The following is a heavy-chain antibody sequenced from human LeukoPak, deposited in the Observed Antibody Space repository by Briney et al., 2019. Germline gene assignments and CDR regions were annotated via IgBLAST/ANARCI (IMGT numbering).Heavy chain of an antibody. CDR2: IYYSGST. CDR1: GGSISSSSYY. D-gene: IGHD3-9*01. V-gene: IGHV4-39*02. CDR3: ARDYDILTGYYKWGAFDY. J-gene: IGHJ4*02. Sequence: SETLSLTCTVSGGSISSSSYYWGWIRQPPGKGLEWIGSIYYSGSTYYNPSLKSRVTISVDTPKNQFSLKLSSVTAADTAVYYCARDYDILTGYYKWGAFDYWGQGTLVTVSS.